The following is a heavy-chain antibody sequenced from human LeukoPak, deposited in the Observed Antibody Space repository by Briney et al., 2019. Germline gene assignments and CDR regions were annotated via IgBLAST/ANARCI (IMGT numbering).Heavy chain of an antibody. CDR3: ARYGGSSWYVYYYMDV. Sequence: GGSLRLSCAASGFTFSTYEMNWVRQAPGKGLEWVSYISSSGRTIYYADSVKGRFTISRDNAKNSLYLQMNSLRAEDTAVYYCARYGGSSWYVYYYMDVWGKGTTVTVSS. CDR1: GFTFSTYE. V-gene: IGHV3-48*03. CDR2: ISSSGRTI. D-gene: IGHD6-13*01. J-gene: IGHJ6*03.